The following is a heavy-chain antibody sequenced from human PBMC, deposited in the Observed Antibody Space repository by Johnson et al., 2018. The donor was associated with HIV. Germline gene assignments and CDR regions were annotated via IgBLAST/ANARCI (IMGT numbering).Heavy chain of an antibody. V-gene: IGHV3-30-3*01. Sequence: QVLLVESGGGVVQPGGSLRLSCETSRFTFDDYAMHWVRQAPGKGLEWVAVISYDGSNKYYADSVKGRFTISRDNSKNTLYLQMNSLRAEDTAVYYCARAPWAGYSYGLLDWGQGTMVTVSS. D-gene: IGHD5-18*01. CDR1: RFTFDDYA. CDR3: ARAPWAGYSYGLLD. J-gene: IGHJ3*01. CDR2: ISYDGSNK.